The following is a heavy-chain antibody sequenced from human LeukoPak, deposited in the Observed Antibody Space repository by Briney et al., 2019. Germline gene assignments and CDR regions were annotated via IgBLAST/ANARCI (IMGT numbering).Heavy chain of an antibody. CDR2: ISGSGGST. CDR3: AKSGPDTYYYGSGSYNY. J-gene: IGHJ4*02. D-gene: IGHD3-10*01. Sequence: GGSLRLSCAASGFTFSSYAMSWVRQAPGKGLEWVSAISGSGGSTYYADSVKGRFTISRDNSKNTLYLQMNSLTAEDTAVYYCAKSGPDTYYYGSGSYNYWGQGTLVTVSS. V-gene: IGHV3-23*01. CDR1: GFTFSSYA.